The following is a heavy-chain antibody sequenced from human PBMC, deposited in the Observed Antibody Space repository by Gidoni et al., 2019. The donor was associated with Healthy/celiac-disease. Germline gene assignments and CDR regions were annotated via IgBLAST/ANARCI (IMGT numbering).Heavy chain of an antibody. Sequence: QVQLVQSGAEVTKPGASVKVSCQASAYTFTGYYVHWVRQAPGQGLEWMGWINPSSGGRNKAQKFQGRVTMTRDTSISTAYMELSRLRSDDTAVYYCASGWGTTVTEADAFDIWGQGAMVTVSS. D-gene: IGHD4-17*01. CDR1: AYTFTGYY. J-gene: IGHJ3*02. CDR2: INPSSGGR. CDR3: ASGWGTTVTEADAFDI. V-gene: IGHV1-2*02.